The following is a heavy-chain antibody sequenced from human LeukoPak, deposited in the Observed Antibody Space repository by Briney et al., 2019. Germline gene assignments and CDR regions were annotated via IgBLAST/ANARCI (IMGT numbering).Heavy chain of an antibody. Sequence: TSETLSLTCTVSGGSISNNYWSWIRQPPGKGLEWIGYVYYSGSTNYNPSLKTRVTISVDTSKNQFSLKLSSVTAADTAVYYCARYFCGGTCYYFDYWGQGTLVTVSS. V-gene: IGHV4-59*01. CDR1: GGSISNNY. J-gene: IGHJ4*02. CDR2: VYYSGST. D-gene: IGHD2-15*01. CDR3: ARYFCGGTCYYFDY.